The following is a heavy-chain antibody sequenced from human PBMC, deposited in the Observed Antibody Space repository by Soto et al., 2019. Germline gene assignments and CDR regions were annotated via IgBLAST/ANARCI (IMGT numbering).Heavy chain of an antibody. CDR3: ARDLGYCSSTSCYPGWYFDL. J-gene: IGHJ2*01. Sequence: SVKVSCKASGGTFSSYAISCVRQAPGQGLEWMGGIIPIFGTANYAQKFQGRVTITADESTSTAYMELSSLRPEDTAVYYCARDLGYCSSTSCYPGWYFDLWGRGTLVTVSS. CDR1: GGTFSSYA. V-gene: IGHV1-69*13. CDR2: IIPIFGTA. D-gene: IGHD2-2*01.